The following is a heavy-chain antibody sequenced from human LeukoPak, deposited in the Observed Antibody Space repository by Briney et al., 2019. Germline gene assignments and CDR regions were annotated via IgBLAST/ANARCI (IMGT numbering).Heavy chain of an antibody. V-gene: IGHV3-48*04. D-gene: IGHD3-9*01. CDR3: ARGEYYDILTDYPTGP. J-gene: IGHJ5*02. Sequence: GGSLRLSCAASGFTFSTYSMHWVRQVPGKGLEWISYITSGSTTISFADSVKGRFTISRDNAKNSLSLQMNSLRAEDTAVYYCARGEYYDILTDYPTGPWGQGTLVTVSS. CDR1: GFTFSTYS. CDR2: ITSGSTTI.